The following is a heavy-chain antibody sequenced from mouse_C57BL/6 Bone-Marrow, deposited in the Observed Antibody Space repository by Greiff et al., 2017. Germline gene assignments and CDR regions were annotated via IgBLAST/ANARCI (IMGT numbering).Heavy chain of an antibody. D-gene: IGHD2-5*01. J-gene: IGHJ2*01. CDR1: GFTFSDYY. CDR3: ARSPYSNYFDY. Sequence: EVQLVESEGGLVQPGSSMKLSCTASGFTFSDYYMAWVRQVPEKGLDWVANINYDGSSTYYLDSLKSRFIISGDNAKNILYLQMSSLKSEDTATYYCARSPYSNYFDYWGQGTTLTVSS. CDR2: INYDGSST. V-gene: IGHV5-16*01.